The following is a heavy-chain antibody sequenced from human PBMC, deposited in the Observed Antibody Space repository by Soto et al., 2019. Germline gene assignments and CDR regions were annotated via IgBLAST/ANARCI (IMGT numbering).Heavy chain of an antibody. CDR3: ARDPSRGSDD. CDR1: GFTFSSYA. V-gene: IGHV3-30-3*01. D-gene: IGHD3-16*01. Sequence: QVQLVESGGGVVQPGRSLRLSCAASGFTFSSYAMHWVRQAPGKGLEWVAVISYDGSNKYYADSVKGRFTISRDNSKNTLYLQMNSQRAEDTAVYYCARDPSRGSDDWGQGTLVTVSS. CDR2: ISYDGSNK. J-gene: IGHJ4*02.